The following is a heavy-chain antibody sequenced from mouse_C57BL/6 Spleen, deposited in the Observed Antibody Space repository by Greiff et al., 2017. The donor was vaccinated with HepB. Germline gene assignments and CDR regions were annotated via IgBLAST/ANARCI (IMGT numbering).Heavy chain of an antibody. CDR1: GFSLTSYG. CDR3: AKVHYGSYAMDY. J-gene: IGHJ4*01. CDR2: IWSGGST. V-gene: IGHV2-4*01. D-gene: IGHD1-1*01. Sequence: VQLVESGPGLVQPSQSLSITCTVSGFSLTSYGVHWVRQPPGKGLEWLGVIWSGGSTDYNAAFISRLSISKDNSKSQVFFKMNSLQADDTAIYYCAKVHYGSYAMDYWGQGTSVTVSS.